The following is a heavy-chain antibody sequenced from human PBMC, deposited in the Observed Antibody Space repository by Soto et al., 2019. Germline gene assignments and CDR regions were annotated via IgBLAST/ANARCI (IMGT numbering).Heavy chain of an antibody. V-gene: IGHV3-74*01. CDR3: ARIHYYDSSGFDY. J-gene: IGHJ4*02. D-gene: IGHD3-22*01. CDR1: GFTFSSYW. CDR2: INSDGSST. Sequence: PGGSLRLSCVASGFTFSSYWMHWVRQAPGKGLVWVSRINSDGSSTSYADSVKGRFTISRDNAKNTLYLQMNSLRAEDTAVYYCARIHYYDSSGFDYWGQGTLVTVPS.